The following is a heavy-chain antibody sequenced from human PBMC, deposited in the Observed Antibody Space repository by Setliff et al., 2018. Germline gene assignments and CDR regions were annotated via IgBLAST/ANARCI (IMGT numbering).Heavy chain of an antibody. CDR3: ARDVFPYHYEGAFDI. D-gene: IGHD3-22*01. J-gene: IGHJ3*02. CDR2: INPSSGRT. Sequence: ASVKVSCKASGYTFTSHYMHWVRQAPGLGLEWMGTINPSSGRTSYAQKFQDRVTMTRDTSTSTGYMDMSSLRSGDTAVYYCARDVFPYHYEGAFDIWGQGTMVTVSS. CDR1: GYTFTSHY. V-gene: IGHV1-46*01.